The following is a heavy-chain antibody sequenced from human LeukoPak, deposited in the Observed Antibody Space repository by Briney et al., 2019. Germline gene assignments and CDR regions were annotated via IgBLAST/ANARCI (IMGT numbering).Heavy chain of an antibody. D-gene: IGHD2-2*01. CDR2: ISYDGSNK. V-gene: IGHV3-30*01. J-gene: IGHJ6*03. CDR1: GFTFSSYA. CDR3: AREYPVYPISYYMDV. Sequence: GRSLRLSCAASGFTFSSYAMHWVRQAPGKGLEWVAVISYDGSNKYYADSVKGRFTISRDNSKSTLYLQMNSLRAEDTAVYYCAREYPVYPISYYMDVWGKGTTVTVSS.